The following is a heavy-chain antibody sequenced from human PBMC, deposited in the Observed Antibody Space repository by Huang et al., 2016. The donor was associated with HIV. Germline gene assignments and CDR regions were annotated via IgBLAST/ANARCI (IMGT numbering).Heavy chain of an antibody. CDR1: GGSISTHY. J-gene: IGHJ4*02. Sequence: QVQLQESGPGLVKPSETLSLTCTVSGGSISTHYWSWIRQPPGKGLEWIGSIDYSGSNNYSPSHKSRITRLLDTSKNQFSLRVNSVTAADTAMYYCARDHNDFWRGYRRMYFFDHWGQGTLVTVSS. CDR3: ARDHNDFWRGYRRMYFFDH. D-gene: IGHD3-3*01. V-gene: IGHV4-59*11. CDR2: IDYSGSN.